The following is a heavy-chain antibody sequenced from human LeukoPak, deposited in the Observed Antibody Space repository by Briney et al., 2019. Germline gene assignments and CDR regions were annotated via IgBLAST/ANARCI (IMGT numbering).Heavy chain of an antibody. Sequence: GGSLRLSCAASGFTFSNYALHWVRQAPGKGLEYVSAISINGDNTYYANSVKGRSTISRDNSKNTLYLQMGSLRAEDMAVYYCARVLRDISGYYDYWGKGTLVTVSS. D-gene: IGHD3-22*01. CDR1: GFTFSNYA. J-gene: IGHJ4*02. CDR2: ISINGDNT. V-gene: IGHV3-64*01. CDR3: ARVLRDISGYYDY.